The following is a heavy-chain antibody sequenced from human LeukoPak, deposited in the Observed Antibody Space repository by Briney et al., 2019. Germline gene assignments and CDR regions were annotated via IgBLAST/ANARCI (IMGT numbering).Heavy chain of an antibody. CDR2: INPNCGGT. D-gene: IGHD2-2*01. J-gene: IGHJ6*02. CDR3: AREKVRQSGMDV. CDR1: GYTFTGYY. V-gene: IGHV1-2*06. Sequence: ASVKVSCKASGYTFTGYYMHWVRQAPGQGLEWMGRINPNCGGTNYAQKFQGRVTMTRDTSISTAYMELSRLRSDDTAVYYCAREKVRQSGMDVWGQGTTVTVSS.